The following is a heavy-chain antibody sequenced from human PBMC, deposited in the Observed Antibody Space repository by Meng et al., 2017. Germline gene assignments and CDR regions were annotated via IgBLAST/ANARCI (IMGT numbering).Heavy chain of an antibody. CDR1: GGSFSGYY. V-gene: IGHV4-34*01. D-gene: IGHD6-6*01. J-gene: IGHJ4*02. CDR3: ARGSAARPPYYFDY. Sequence: VQLPQWGAGRLKPSETLSLTCAVYGGSFSGYYWSWIRQPPGKGLEWIGEINHSGSTNYNPSLKSRVTISVDTSKNQFSLKLSSVTAADTAVYYCARGSAARPPYYFDYWGQGTLVTVSS. CDR2: INHSGST.